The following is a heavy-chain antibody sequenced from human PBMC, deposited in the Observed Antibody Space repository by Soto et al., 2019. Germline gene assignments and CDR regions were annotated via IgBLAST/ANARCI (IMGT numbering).Heavy chain of an antibody. D-gene: IGHD6-19*01. CDR3: AKDLSPYRSGWYSSSTPIYGMDV. Sequence: PGGSLRLSCAASGFAFSSYAMSWVRQAPGKGLEWVSSISGSTSGTYYADAVKGRFTISRDTSKNTLYLQMNSRRAEDTALYYCAKDLSPYRSGWYSSSTPIYGMDVWGQGTTVTVSS. CDR2: ISGSTSGT. J-gene: IGHJ6*02. V-gene: IGHV3-23*01. CDR1: GFAFSSYA.